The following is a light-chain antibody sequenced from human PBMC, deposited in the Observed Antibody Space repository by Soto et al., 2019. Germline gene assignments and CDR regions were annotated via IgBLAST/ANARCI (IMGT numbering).Light chain of an antibody. Sequence: EIVMTQSPDTLSVSLGERATLSCRASQSVKSSLAWYQQKPGQAPRLLIYGASTRATGIPARFSGIGYGTEFTLTISSLQSEDFAVYYCQQYNNWWTFGQGTKVDNK. V-gene: IGKV3-15*01. J-gene: IGKJ1*01. CDR3: QQYNNWWT. CDR2: GAS. CDR1: QSVKSS.